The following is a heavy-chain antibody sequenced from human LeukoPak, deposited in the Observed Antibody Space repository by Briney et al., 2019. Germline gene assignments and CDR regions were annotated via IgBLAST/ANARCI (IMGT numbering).Heavy chain of an antibody. J-gene: IGHJ3*02. CDR3: AKDRGIAADAFDI. D-gene: IGHD6-13*01. CDR2: IASDGSST. CDR1: GFTFSSYW. Sequence: GGSLRLSCAASGFTFSSYWMNWVRQAPGKGLVWVSRIASDGSSTTYADSVKGRFSISRDNAKNTLYLQMNSLRVEDTAVYYCAKDRGIAADAFDIWGQGTMVTVSS. V-gene: IGHV3-74*01.